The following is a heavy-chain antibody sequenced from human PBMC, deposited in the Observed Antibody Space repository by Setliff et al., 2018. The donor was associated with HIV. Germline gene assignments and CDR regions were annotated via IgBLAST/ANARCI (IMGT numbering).Heavy chain of an antibody. Sequence: ASVKVSCKASGYTFTSYDINWVRQATGQGLEWMGWMNPNSGNTGYAQKFQGRVTITRSTSISTAYMDLSSLRSEDTAVYYCARGAFIGYGWSYFGMDVWGQGTTVTVSS. V-gene: IGHV1-8*03. J-gene: IGHJ6*02. CDR1: GYTFTSYD. D-gene: IGHD2-15*01. CDR2: MNPNSGNT. CDR3: ARGAFIGYGWSYFGMDV.